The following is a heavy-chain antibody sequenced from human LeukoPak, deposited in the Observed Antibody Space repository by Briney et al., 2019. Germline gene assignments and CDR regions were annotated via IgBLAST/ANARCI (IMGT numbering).Heavy chain of an antibody. CDR3: AREYGYYDSSGYYSDY. J-gene: IGHJ4*02. CDR2: ISAYNGNT. D-gene: IGHD3-22*01. CDR1: GYTFTSYG. V-gene: IGHV1-18*01. Sequence: GASVKVSCKASGYTFTSYGISWVRQAPGQGSEWMGWISAYNGNTNYAQKLQGRVTMTTDTSTSTAYMELRSLRSDDTAVYYCAREYGYYDSSGYYSDYWGQGTLVTVSS.